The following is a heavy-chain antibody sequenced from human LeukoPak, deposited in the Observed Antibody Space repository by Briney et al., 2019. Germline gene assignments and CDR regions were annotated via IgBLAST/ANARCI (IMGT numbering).Heavy chain of an antibody. D-gene: IGHD7-27*01. CDR2: IYHTGGT. CDR3: ASRKLGNDY. CDR1: GGSVSDYY. V-gene: IGHV4-59*02. Sequence: PSETLSLTCTISGGSVSDYYWSWIRQSPGKGLEWIGYIYHTGGTSYSPSLKSRVTISADTSQNQFSLKLSSVTAADTAVYYCASRKLGNDYWGQGTLVTVSS. J-gene: IGHJ4*02.